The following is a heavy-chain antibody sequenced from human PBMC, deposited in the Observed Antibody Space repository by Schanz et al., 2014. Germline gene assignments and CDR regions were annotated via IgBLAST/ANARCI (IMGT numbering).Heavy chain of an antibody. Sequence: DVHLVESGGGLVQPGGSLRLSCAASGFSFSTYSMNWVRQAPGKGLEWVAYISSSSSISHYSDTVKGRFTISRDNGKNSLYLQMNSLADEDTAVYYCVREDMVRGIRAFDIWGQGTMVTVSS. CDR2: ISSSSSIS. CDR3: VREDMVRGIRAFDI. D-gene: IGHD3-10*01. V-gene: IGHV3-48*02. CDR1: GFSFSTYS. J-gene: IGHJ3*02.